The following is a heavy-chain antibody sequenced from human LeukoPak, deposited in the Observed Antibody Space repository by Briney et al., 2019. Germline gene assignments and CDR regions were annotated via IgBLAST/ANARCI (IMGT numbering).Heavy chain of an antibody. V-gene: IGHV3-23*01. CDR2: IRAGGSVT. D-gene: IGHD3-10*02. Sequence: GGSLRLSCAASGFTFSSYAMSWVRQAPGKGLEWVSAIRAGGSVTYYADSVKGRFAISRDESKNTLYLQMNSLRDEDSAVYYCATLSYDYYVSGLHINWGQGTLVTVSS. CDR1: GFTFSSYA. J-gene: IGHJ4*02. CDR3: ATLSYDYYVSGLHIN.